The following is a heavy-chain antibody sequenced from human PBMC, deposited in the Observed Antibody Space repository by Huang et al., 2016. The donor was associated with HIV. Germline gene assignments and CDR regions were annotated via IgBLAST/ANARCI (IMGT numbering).Heavy chain of an antibody. Sequence: QVQLQQWGAGLLRPSETLSLTCAVYGGSFSGYYGTWIRQPPGKGLELIGESNHSESTNYNPSLKSRVTMSVDTSRNQFSLTLTSVTAADTAVYYCARGQGGYYYYYMDVWGKGTTVTVSS. CDR1: GGSFSGYY. J-gene: IGHJ6*03. V-gene: IGHV4-34*01. CDR3: ARGQGGYYYYYMDV. CDR2: SNHSEST.